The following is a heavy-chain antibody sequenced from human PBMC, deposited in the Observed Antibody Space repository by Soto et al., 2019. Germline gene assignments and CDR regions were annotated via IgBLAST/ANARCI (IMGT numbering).Heavy chain of an antibody. CDR3: ARVVEMGYYFDY. CDR1: GGTFSSYA. CDR2: IIPIFGTA. Sequence: SVKVSCKASGGTFSSYAISWVRQAPGQGLEWMGGIIPIFGTANYAQKFQGRVTITADESTSTAYMELSSLRSEDTAVYYCARVVEMGYYFDYWGQGTLITVSS. J-gene: IGHJ4*02. V-gene: IGHV1-69*13.